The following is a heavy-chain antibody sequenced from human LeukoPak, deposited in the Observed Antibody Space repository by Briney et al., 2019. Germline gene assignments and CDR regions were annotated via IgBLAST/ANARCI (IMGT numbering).Heavy chain of an antibody. CDR1: GVSISSYF. J-gene: IGHJ4*02. CDR2: IYYSGST. CDR3: ARGGIAAAALVHLDY. D-gene: IGHD6-13*01. V-gene: IGHV4-59*01. Sequence: KPSETLSLTCTVSGVSISSYFWSWIRQPPGKGLEWSGYIYYSGSTNYNHSLKSRDTISVDTSKNQFSLKLSSVTAADTAVYYCARGGIAAAALVHLDYWGQGTLVTVSS.